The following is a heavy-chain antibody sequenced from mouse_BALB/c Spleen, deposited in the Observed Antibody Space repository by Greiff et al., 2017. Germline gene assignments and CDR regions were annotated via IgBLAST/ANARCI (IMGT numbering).Heavy chain of an antibody. J-gene: IGHJ2*01. CDR2: ISDGGSYT. V-gene: IGHV5-4*02. D-gene: IGHD2-4*01. Sequence: EVHLVESGGGLVKPGGSLKLSCAASGFTFSDYYMYWVRQTPEKRLEWVATISDGGSYTYYPDSVKGRFTISRDNAKNNLYLQMSSLKSEDTAMYYCASLYDYDFDYWGQGTTLTVSS. CDR1: GFTFSDYY. CDR3: ASLYDYDFDY.